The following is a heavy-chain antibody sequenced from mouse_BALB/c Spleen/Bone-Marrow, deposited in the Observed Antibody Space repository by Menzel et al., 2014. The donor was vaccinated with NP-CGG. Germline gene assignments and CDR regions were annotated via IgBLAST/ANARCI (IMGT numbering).Heavy chain of an antibody. J-gene: IGHJ4*01. CDR1: GYTFTDYA. CDR3: AREVRDDYAMDY. CDR2: ISTYSGDA. V-gene: IGHV1S137*01. Sequence: QVQLQQSGAELVRPGVSVKISCKGSGYTFTDYAMHWVQQSHAKSLEWIGVISTYSGDASYNQTFKGKGTMTVDKYSRTAYMELARLTSEDSASYYCAREVRDDYAMDYWGQGTSVTVSS. D-gene: IGHD2-14*01.